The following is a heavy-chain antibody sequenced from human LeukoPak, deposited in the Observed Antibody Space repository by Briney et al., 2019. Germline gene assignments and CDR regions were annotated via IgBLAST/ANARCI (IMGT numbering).Heavy chain of an antibody. CDR1: GGSFSGYY. CDR2: INHRGNT. V-gene: IGHV4-34*01. D-gene: IGHD3-16*01. CDR3: AREIPTRGKLPGKENWFDP. Sequence: SETLSLTCAVYGGSFSGYYWTWIRQPPGKGLEWIGEINHRGNTNYNPSLKSRVTISVDTSKNQFSLKLSSVTAADTAVYYCAREIPTRGKLPGKENWFDPWGQGTLVTVSS. J-gene: IGHJ5*02.